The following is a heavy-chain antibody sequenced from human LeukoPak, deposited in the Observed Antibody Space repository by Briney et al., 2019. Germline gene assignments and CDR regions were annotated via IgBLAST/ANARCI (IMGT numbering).Heavy chain of an antibody. Sequence: SETLSLTCTVSGGSIIYYFWSWLRQPPAKGPEWIGYIFDSGTTNYNPSTNYNPSLKSRVTVSLDTSKNHFSPKLSSVTAADTAVYFCARGGVTTIAQYDYWGQGILVTVSS. V-gene: IGHV4-59*01. D-gene: IGHD5-12*01. J-gene: IGHJ4*02. CDR3: ARGGVTTIAQYDY. CDR1: GGSIIYYF. CDR2: IFDSGTTNYNPST.